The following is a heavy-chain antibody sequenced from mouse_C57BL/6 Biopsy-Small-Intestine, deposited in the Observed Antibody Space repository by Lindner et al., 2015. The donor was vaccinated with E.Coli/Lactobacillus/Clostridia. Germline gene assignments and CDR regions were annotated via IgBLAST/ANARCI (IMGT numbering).Heavy chain of an antibody. CDR1: GYAFSSHW. J-gene: IGHJ4*01. CDR2: IYPGDGDT. Sequence: VQLQESGPELVKPGASVKISCKASGYAFSSHWMNWVKQRPGKGLEWIGQIYPGDGDTNYNGKFKGKATLTADKSSSTAYMQLSSLTSEDSAVYFCARSGTMITPYAMDYWGQGTSVTVSS. D-gene: IGHD2-4*01. V-gene: IGHV1-80*01. CDR3: ARSGTMITPYAMDY.